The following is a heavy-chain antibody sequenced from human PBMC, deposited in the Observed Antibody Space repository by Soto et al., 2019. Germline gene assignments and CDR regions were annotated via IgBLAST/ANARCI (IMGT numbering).Heavy chain of an antibody. CDR3: PKDLPGSGQFLNWYCDI. CDR1: GFTFSSYA. Sequence: EVQLLESGGGLVQPGGSLRLSCAASGFTFSSYAMSWVRQAPGKGLEWVSAISGSGGFTYYSDSVKGRLTISRDNSKNTLYLRMNSLRAEDTAVYSFPKDLPGSGQFLNWYCDIWGRGTLVTVSS. V-gene: IGHV3-23*01. J-gene: IGHJ2*01. D-gene: IGHD6-19*01. CDR2: ISGSGGFT.